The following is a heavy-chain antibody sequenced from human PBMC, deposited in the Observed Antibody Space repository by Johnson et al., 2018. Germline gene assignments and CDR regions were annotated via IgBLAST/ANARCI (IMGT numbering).Heavy chain of an antibody. CDR2: IYHNGSG. D-gene: IGHD5-18*01. J-gene: IGHJ6*02. CDR3: ARESRYTYGDSYYYGMDV. CDR1: GGSISNSH. Sequence: QVQLQESGPRLAKPSETLSLTCSVSGGSISNSHWIWIRQPPGKGLEWIGFIYHNGSGNYNTSLKSRLTISVDKSKSQFSLKLSSVTAADTAVYYCARESRYTYGDSYYYGMDVWGQGTTVTVSS. V-gene: IGHV4-59*01.